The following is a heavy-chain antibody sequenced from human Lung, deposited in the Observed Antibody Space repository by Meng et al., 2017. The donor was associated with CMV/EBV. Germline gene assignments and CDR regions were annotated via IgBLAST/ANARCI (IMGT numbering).Heavy chain of an antibody. CDR2: ITSRSSNT. CDR3: ARDLIRGVVGARPRGPGDL. CDR1: GFTFSGYS. J-gene: IGHJ4*01. V-gene: IGHV3-21*01. Sequence: GESLKISCVASGFTFSGYSMNWVRQTPGKGLEWVSSITSRSSNTYYSDSVKGRFTISRDNAKNSLYLQMNSLRDEDTAVYYCARDLIRGVVGARPRGPGDLXGHGXLVTVSS. D-gene: IGHD1-26*01.